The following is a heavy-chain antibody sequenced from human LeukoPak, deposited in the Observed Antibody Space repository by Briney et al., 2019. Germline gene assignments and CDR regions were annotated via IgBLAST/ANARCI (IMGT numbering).Heavy chain of an antibody. V-gene: IGHV4-39*07. Sequence: SETLSLTCTVSGASISSSNYYWGWIRQPPGKGLEWIGSIYYSGSTYYNPSLKSRVTISVDTSKNQFSLKLSSVTAADTAVYYCARLDYYGSGSYSHVYMDVWGKGTTVTVSS. CDR1: GASISSSNYY. CDR2: IYYSGST. D-gene: IGHD3-10*01. J-gene: IGHJ6*03. CDR3: ARLDYYGSGSYSHVYMDV.